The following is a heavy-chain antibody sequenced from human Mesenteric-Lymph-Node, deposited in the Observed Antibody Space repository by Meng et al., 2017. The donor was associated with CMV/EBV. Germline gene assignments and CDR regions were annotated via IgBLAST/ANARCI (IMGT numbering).Heavy chain of an antibody. CDR2: IYYSGTT. J-gene: IGHJ3*02. V-gene: IGHV4-61*01. D-gene: IGHD3-16*01. CDR3: ARGPWGPDAFEN. CDR1: GGSVSSGSNY. Sequence: SETLSLTCTVSGGSVSSGSNYWSWIRQPPGKGLEWIGFIYYSGTTNYNPSLKSRVTISRDTSKNQFSLELSSVTAADTAVYYCARGPWGPDAFENWGQGTMVTVSS.